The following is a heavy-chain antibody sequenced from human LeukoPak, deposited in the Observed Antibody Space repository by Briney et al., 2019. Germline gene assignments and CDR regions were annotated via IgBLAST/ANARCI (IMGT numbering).Heavy chain of an antibody. CDR1: GYTFTGYY. Sequence: ASVKVSCKASGYTFTGYYMHWVRQAPGQGLEWMGRINPNSGGTNYAQKFQGRVTMTRDTSISTAYMELSRLRSDDTAVYYCARVSVGFLEWLLHDICDAFDIWGQGTMVTVSS. V-gene: IGHV1-2*06. D-gene: IGHD3-3*01. CDR2: INPNSGGT. CDR3: ARVSVGFLEWLLHDICDAFDI. J-gene: IGHJ3*02.